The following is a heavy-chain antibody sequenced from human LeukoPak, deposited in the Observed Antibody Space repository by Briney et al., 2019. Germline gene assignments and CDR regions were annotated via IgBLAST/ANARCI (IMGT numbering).Heavy chain of an antibody. Sequence: GGSLRLSCAASGFPFSSYAMNWVRQAPGKGLEWVSSISSSSSYIYYADSVKGRFTISRDNAKNSLYLQMNSLRAEDTAVYYCARFYYDILTGFLDWYFDLWGRGTLVTVSS. D-gene: IGHD3-9*01. CDR3: ARFYYDILTGFLDWYFDL. V-gene: IGHV3-21*01. CDR1: GFPFSSYA. J-gene: IGHJ2*01. CDR2: ISSSSSYI.